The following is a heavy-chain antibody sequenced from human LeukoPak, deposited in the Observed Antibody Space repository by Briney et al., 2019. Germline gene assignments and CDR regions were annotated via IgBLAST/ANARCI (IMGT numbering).Heavy chain of an antibody. D-gene: IGHD3-16*02. CDR3: AREPAWSNHFDY. CDR2: ISSSSSYI. J-gene: IGHJ4*02. CDR1: GFTFSSYS. V-gene: IGHV3-21*01. Sequence: PGGSLRLSCAASGFTFSSYSMSWVRQAPGKGLEWVSSISSSSSYIYYADSVRGRFTISRDNAKNSLYLQMNSLRAEDTAVYYCAREPAWSNHFDYWAREPWSPSPQ.